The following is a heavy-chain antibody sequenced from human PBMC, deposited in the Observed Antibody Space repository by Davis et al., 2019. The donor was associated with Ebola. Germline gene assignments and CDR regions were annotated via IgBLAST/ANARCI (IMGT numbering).Heavy chain of an antibody. CDR2: INHSGST. CDR3: ASGSNYQYYYYGMDV. J-gene: IGHJ6*02. CDR1: GFTFSDYY. V-gene: IGHV4-34*01. Sequence: ESLKISCAASGFTFSDYYMSWIRQPPGKGLEWIGEINHSGSTNYNPSLKSRLIISIDTSKNQFSLKLSSVTAADTAVYYCASGSNYQYYYYGMDVWGQGTTVTVSS. D-gene: IGHD4-11*01.